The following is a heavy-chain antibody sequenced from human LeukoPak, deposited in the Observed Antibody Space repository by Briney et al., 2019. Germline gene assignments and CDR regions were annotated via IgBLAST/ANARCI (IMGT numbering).Heavy chain of an antibody. CDR2: IKQDGSEK. CDR1: GFTFSSYW. D-gene: IGHD6-13*01. J-gene: IGHJ4*02. Sequence: PGGSLRLSCAASGFTFSSYWMSWVRQAPGKGLEWVANIKQDGSEKYYVDSVKGRFTISRDNAKNSLYLQMNSLRAEDTAVYYCARDRGYSSSWIDYWGQGTLVTVSS. V-gene: IGHV3-7*01. CDR3: ARDRGYSSSWIDY.